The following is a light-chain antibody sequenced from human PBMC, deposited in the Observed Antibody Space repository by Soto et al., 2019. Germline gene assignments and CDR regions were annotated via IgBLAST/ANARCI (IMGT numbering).Light chain of an antibody. Sequence: QSVLTQPPSASGTPGQRVSISCSGSSPNIGSNYVYWYQQLPGTAPKLLIYRDSQRPSGVPDRFSGSKSGTSASLAISGLRSEDEADYYCAARDDSLSAHVFGTGTKVTVL. V-gene: IGLV1-47*01. J-gene: IGLJ1*01. CDR1: SPNIGSNY. CDR3: AARDDSLSAHV. CDR2: RDS.